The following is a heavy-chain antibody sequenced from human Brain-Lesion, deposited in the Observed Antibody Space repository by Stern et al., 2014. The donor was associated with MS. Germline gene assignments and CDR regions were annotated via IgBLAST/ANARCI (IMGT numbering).Heavy chain of an antibody. Sequence: VQLVESGPGLVKPSQTLSLSCTVSGGSISSGGYYWSWIRPPAGKGLEWIGRILNSATPSYNPSPKSGVTISIDTSKNQFSLRLNPMTAADTAVYYCARGRVVPGFQYYATDVWGQGTTVIVSS. J-gene: IGHJ6*02. V-gene: IGHV4-61*02. CDR2: ILNSATP. CDR1: GGSISSGGYY. D-gene: IGHD2-2*01. CDR3: ARGRVVPGFQYYATDV.